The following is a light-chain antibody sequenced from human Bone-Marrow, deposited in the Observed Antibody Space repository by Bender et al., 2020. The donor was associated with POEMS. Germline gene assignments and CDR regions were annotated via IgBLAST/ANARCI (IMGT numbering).Light chain of an antibody. V-gene: IGLV2-14*01. CDR3: SSFSAISPYV. Sequence: QSALAQPASVSGSPGQSITISCTGTTKDVAGYDYVSWYQQHPGKAPKLLLYEIRRRASGISSRFSGSRSGNVASLTISGLQPDDEADYYCSSFSAISPYVFGLGTRVSVL. J-gene: IGLJ1*01. CDR2: EIR. CDR1: TKDVAGYDY.